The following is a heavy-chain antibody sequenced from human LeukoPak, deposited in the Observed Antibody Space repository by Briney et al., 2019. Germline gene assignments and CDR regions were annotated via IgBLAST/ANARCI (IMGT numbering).Heavy chain of an antibody. V-gene: IGHV3-23*01. CDR1: GFTFSSYA. D-gene: IGHD3-10*01. Sequence: GGSLRLSCAASGFTFSSYAMSWVRQAPGKGLEWVSAISGSGGSTYYADSVKGRFTISRDNSKNTLYLQMNSLRAEDTAVYYCAKDGGRVMVRGLCRDYWGQGTLVTVSS. CDR2: ISGSGGST. CDR3: AKDGGRVMVRGLCRDY. J-gene: IGHJ4*02.